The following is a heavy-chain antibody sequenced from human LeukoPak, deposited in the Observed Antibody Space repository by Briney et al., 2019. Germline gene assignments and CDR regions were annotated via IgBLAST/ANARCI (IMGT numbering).Heavy chain of an antibody. CDR3: ARDRPPIAAAGTSPLKNNWFDP. V-gene: IGHV3-21*04. Sequence: SGGSLRLSCAASGFTFSSYSMNWVRQAPGKGLEWVSSISSSSSYIYYADSVKGRFTISRDNAKNSLYLQMNSLRADDTAVYYCARDRPPIAAAGTSPLKNNWFDPWGQGTLVTVSS. CDR2: ISSSSSYI. J-gene: IGHJ5*02. CDR1: GFTFSSYS. D-gene: IGHD6-13*01.